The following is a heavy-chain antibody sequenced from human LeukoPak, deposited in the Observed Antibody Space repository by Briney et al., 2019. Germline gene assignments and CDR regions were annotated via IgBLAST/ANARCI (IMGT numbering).Heavy chain of an antibody. V-gene: IGHV3-74*01. Sequence: GGSLTLSCAVSGFTFKDYWMHWVRQVPGKGLVWVSCMNTDGSDRRYAGSVEGRFTISRDSANNRLYLVMNSLRVEDTAVYYCARGLLPGVGMGDYWGQRTLVTVSS. CDR3: ARGLLPGVGMGDY. CDR1: GFTFKDYW. J-gene: IGHJ4*02. D-gene: IGHD6-13*01. CDR2: MNTDGSDR.